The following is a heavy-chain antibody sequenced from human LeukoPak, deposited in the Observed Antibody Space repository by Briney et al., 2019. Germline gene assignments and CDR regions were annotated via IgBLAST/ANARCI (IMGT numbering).Heavy chain of an antibody. Sequence: GGSLRLSCAASGFTFSSYAMHWVRQAPGKGLKWVAVISYDGSNKYYADSVKGRFTISRDNSKNTLYLQMNSLRADDTAVYYCARAETTTSPFDYWGQGTLVTVSS. CDR1: GFTFSSYA. D-gene: IGHD2/OR15-2a*01. J-gene: IGHJ4*02. CDR2: ISYDGSNK. V-gene: IGHV3-30*04. CDR3: ARAETTTSPFDY.